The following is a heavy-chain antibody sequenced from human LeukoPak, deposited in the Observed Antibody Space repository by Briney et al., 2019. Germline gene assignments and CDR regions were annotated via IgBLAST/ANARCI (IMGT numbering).Heavy chain of an antibody. CDR2: IKQDGSEE. V-gene: IGHV3-7*01. CDR3: ARAGYNWNYNWFDP. D-gene: IGHD1-7*01. Sequence: PGGSLRLSCAASGFILKSYWMSWVRQAPGKGLEWVANIKQDGSEENYVDSVRGRFTISRDNAKKSLYLQMNSLRAEDTAVYYCARAGYNWNYNWFDPWGQGTLVTVSS. CDR1: GFILKSYW. J-gene: IGHJ5*02.